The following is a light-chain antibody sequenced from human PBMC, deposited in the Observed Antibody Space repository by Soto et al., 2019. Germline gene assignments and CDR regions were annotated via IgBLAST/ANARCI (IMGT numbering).Light chain of an antibody. CDR3: QQYGSSPRFT. Sequence: EIVLTQSPGTLSLSPGERATLACRASQSVRSSYLAWYQQKPGQAPRLLIYGASTRATGIPDMFSGSGSGTYFTLTISRLEPEDFAVYYCQQYGSSPRFTFGPGTKVDIK. CDR2: GAS. V-gene: IGKV3-20*01. CDR1: QSVRSSY. J-gene: IGKJ3*01.